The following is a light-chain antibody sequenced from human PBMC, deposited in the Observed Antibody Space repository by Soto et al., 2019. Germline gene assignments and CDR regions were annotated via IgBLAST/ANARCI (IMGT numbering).Light chain of an antibody. Sequence: EIVLTQSPATLSLSPGERATLSCRASQSVNSYLAWYQQKPGQAPRLLIYDASSRATGIPARFSGSGSGTDFTLTIGSLAPEDFEVYYCQQRSDWPLFTFGRGTKVDIK. CDR3: QQRSDWPLFT. V-gene: IGKV3-11*01. CDR1: QSVNSY. CDR2: DAS. J-gene: IGKJ3*01.